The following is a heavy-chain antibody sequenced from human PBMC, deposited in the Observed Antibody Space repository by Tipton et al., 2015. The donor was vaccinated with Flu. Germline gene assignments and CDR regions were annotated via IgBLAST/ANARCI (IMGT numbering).Heavy chain of an antibody. V-gene: IGHV4-61*02. CDR2: VSSTGST. CDR1: GDSMNSGSYY. J-gene: IGHJ3*01. Sequence: LRLSCTVSGDSMNSGSYYWTWIRQPAGKGLEWIGRVSSTGSTTYNPSLKSRVIISVDTSRNQFSLRLSSVTAADSAVYFCAREWQLLPYDVFNAWGQGTVVTVSA. CDR3: AREWQLLPYDVFNA. D-gene: IGHD2-21*02.